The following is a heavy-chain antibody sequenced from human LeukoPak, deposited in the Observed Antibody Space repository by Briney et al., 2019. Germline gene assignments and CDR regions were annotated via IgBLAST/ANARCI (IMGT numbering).Heavy chain of an antibody. D-gene: IGHD6-13*01. CDR3: ARQGALVKGIDY. V-gene: IGHV1-2*02. CDR1: GYTFTGYY. Sequence: ASVKVSCKASGYTFTGYYMHWVRQAPGQGLEWMGWINPNNGVTNYAQKFQGRVTMTRDASISTVYMELSRLRSDDTAVYYCARQGALVKGIDYWGQGTLVTVSS. J-gene: IGHJ4*02. CDR2: INPNNGVT.